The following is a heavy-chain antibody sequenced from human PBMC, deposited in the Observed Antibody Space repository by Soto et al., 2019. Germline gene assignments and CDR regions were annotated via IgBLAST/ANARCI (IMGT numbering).Heavy chain of an antibody. D-gene: IGHD2-15*01. CDR1: GGSISSGGYS. J-gene: IGHJ5*02. Sequence: SETLSLTCAVSGGSISSGGYSWSWIRQPPGKGLEWIGYIYHSGSTYYNPSLKSRVTISVDRSKNQFSLKLSSVTAADTAVYYCARALSDCSGGSCPGWFDPWGQGTLVTVSS. CDR3: ARALSDCSGGSCPGWFDP. V-gene: IGHV4-30-2*01. CDR2: IYHSGST.